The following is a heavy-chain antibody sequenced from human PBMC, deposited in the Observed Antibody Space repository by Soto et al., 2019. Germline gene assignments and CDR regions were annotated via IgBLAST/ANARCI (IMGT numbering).Heavy chain of an antibody. J-gene: IGHJ5*02. CDR1: GGNFNSFS. V-gene: IGHV1-69*06. CDR3: TRRGRQSANWFDP. Sequence: QVQLVQSGAEVKTPGSSVKVSCKASGGNFNSFSIDWVRQAPGQGLEWMGGIIPMSGRPNYAQRFQGRVTFSADKSTNTVYREVNSLTYEDTAVYYCTRRGRQSANWFDPWGQGTLVTVSS. CDR2: IIPMSGRP.